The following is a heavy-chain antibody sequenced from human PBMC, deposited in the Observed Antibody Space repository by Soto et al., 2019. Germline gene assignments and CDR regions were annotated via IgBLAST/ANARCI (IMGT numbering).Heavy chain of an antibody. Sequence: GGSLRLSCAASGFTFSSYAMSWVRQAPGKGLEWVSAIGTAGDTYYPGSVKGRFTISRENAKNSLYLQMNSLRAGDTAVYYCARDRYHGSGSYSASYYYGMDVWGQGTTVTVSS. CDR3: ARDRYHGSGSYSASYYYGMDV. J-gene: IGHJ6*02. D-gene: IGHD3-10*01. CDR2: IGTAGDT. V-gene: IGHV3-13*04. CDR1: GFTFSSYA.